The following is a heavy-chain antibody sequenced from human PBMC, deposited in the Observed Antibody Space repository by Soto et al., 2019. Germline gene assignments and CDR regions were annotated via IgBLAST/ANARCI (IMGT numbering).Heavy chain of an antibody. Sequence: EVQLVQSGVEVKKPGESLRISCQTSGYSFTNYWIGWVRQMPGKSLEWLGIINPADSDIRYNPSFEGQVTISVDRSISTAYLQWNSLKAADTATYYCARRGESSDWYIVDIPFESWGQGTLVTVSS. D-gene: IGHD6-19*01. CDR3: ARRGESSDWYIVDIPFES. V-gene: IGHV5-51*01. CDR1: GYSFTNYW. CDR2: INPADSDI. J-gene: IGHJ4*02.